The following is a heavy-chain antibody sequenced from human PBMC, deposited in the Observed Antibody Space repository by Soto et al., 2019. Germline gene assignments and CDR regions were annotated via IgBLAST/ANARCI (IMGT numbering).Heavy chain of an antibody. J-gene: IGHJ4*02. Sequence: ETLSLTCTVSGGSISSSSYYWGWIRQPPGKGLEWVSVISDTGGSTYYADSVKGRFTISRDNSKNTLYLKMNSLRAEDTAVYYCARDLTYCGGDCYPENRPPLKWGQGTLVTVSS. CDR2: ISDTGGST. V-gene: IGHV3-23*01. D-gene: IGHD2-21*02. CDR3: ARDLTYCGGDCYPENRPPLK. CDR1: GGSISSSSYY.